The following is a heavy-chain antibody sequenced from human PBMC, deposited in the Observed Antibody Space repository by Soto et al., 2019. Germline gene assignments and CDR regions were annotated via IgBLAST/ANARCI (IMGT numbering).Heavy chain of an antibody. J-gene: IGHJ6*02. Sequence: QVQLVQSGAEVKKPGASVKVSCKASGYTFTSYGISWVRQAPGQGLEWMGWISAYNGNTNYAQKLQGRVTMTTDTPTSTAYMELRSLRSDDTAVYYCARDLRRAVAGTGVDETYYYYYGMDVWGQGTTVTVSS. V-gene: IGHV1-18*01. CDR1: GYTFTSYG. D-gene: IGHD6-19*01. CDR2: ISAYNGNT. CDR3: ARDLRRAVAGTGVDETYYYYYGMDV.